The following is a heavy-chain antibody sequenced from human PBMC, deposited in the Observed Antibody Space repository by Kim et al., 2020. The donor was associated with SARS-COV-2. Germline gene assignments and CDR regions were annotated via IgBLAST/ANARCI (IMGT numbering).Heavy chain of an antibody. J-gene: IGHJ4*02. Sequence: ASVKVSCKASGYTFTGYYMHWVRQAPGQGLEWMGRINPNSGGTNYAQKFQGRVTMTRDTSISTAYMELSRLRSDDTAVYYCARDLTYYYDSSGYCIGYWGQGTVVTVSS. CDR3: ARDLTYYYDSSGYCIGY. V-gene: IGHV1-2*06. CDR1: GYTFTGYY. D-gene: IGHD3-22*01. CDR2: INPNSGGT.